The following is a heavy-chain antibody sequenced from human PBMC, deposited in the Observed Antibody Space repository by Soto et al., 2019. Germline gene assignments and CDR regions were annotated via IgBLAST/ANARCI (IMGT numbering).Heavy chain of an antibody. CDR3: ASEPVAGIWFDP. J-gene: IGHJ5*02. CDR1: GYTLTSYG. CDR2: INSYNGNT. V-gene: IGHV1-18*01. D-gene: IGHD6-19*01. Sequence: QVQLVQSGAGVKKPGASVKVSCKASGYTLTSYGISWVRQAPGQGLGWMGWINSYNGNTNYAQKPQGRVTMTTDTTTSTAYMELRSLRSDNTAVYYCASEPVAGIWFDPWGQGTLVTVSS.